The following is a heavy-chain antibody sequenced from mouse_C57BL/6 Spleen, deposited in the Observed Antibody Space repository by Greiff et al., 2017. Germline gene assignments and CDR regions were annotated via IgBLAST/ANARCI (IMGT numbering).Heavy chain of an antibody. Sequence: VQLQQPGAELVMPGASVKLSCKASGYTFTSYWMHWVKQRPGQGLEWIGEIDPSDSYTNYNQKFKGKSTLTVDKSSSTAYMQLSSLTSEDSAVYYCARGEKSIYDGYFDYWGQGTTLTVSS. CDR3: ARGEKSIYDGYFDY. V-gene: IGHV1-69*01. CDR1: GYTFTSYW. J-gene: IGHJ2*01. D-gene: IGHD2-3*01. CDR2: IDPSDSYT.